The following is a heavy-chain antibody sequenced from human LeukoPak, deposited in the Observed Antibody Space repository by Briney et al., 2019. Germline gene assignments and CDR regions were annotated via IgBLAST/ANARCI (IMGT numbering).Heavy chain of an antibody. Sequence: SETLSLTCTVSGGSISSYYWSWIRQPPGKGLEWIGYIYYSGGTNYNPSLKSRVTTSVDTSNNQFSLKLSSVTAVDTAVYYCARGSSPWPFDYWGQGTLVTVSS. V-gene: IGHV4-59*01. CDR2: IYYSGGT. D-gene: IGHD6-6*01. CDR3: ARGSSPWPFDY. J-gene: IGHJ4*02. CDR1: GGSISSYY.